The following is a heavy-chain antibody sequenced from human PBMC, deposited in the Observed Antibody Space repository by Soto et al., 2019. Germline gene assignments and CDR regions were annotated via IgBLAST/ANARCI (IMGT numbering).Heavy chain of an antibody. CDR2: ISYDGSNK. CDR3: AKRTYNYYGMDV. Sequence: GGSLRLSCAASGFTFSSYGMNWVRQAPGKGLEWVAVISYDGSNKYYADSVKGRFTISRDNSKNTLYLQMNSLRAEDTAVYYCAKRTYNYYGMDVWGQGTTVTVSS. J-gene: IGHJ6*02. V-gene: IGHV3-30*18. CDR1: GFTFSSYG.